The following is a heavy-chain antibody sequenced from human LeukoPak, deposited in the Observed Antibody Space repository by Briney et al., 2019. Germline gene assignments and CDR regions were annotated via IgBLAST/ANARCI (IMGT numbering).Heavy chain of an antibody. D-gene: IGHD3-3*01. J-gene: IGHJ4*02. V-gene: IGHV1-46*01. CDR3: ARAFVSTIFGVVNPLFDY. Sequence: ASVKVSCKASGYTFTSYYMHWVRQAPGQGLEWMGIINPSGGSTSYAQKFQGRVTMTRDTSTSTVYMELRSLRSEDTAVYYCARAFVSTIFGVVNPLFDYWGQGTLVTVSS. CDR2: INPSGGST. CDR1: GYTFTSYY.